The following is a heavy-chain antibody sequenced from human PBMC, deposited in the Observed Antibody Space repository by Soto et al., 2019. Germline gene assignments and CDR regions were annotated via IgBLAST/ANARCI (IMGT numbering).Heavy chain of an antibody. V-gene: IGHV2-5*02. CDR1: GFSLSTSGVA. CDR2: IYWDDDR. J-gene: IGHJ4*02. Sequence: QITLKESGPMLVRPTQTLTLTCTFSGFSLSTSGVAVAWIRQPPGEALEWLALIYWDDDRRYNSSLKSRLTITRDTSKDQVVLTMTNMVPMDTATYFCAHSQRGPRDFWGPGILVTVSS. D-gene: IGHD5-12*01. CDR3: AHSQRGPRDF.